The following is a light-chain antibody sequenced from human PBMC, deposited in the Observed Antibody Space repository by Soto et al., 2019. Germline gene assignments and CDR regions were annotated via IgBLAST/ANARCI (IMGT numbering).Light chain of an antibody. J-gene: IGLJ1*01. V-gene: IGLV2-14*03. CDR1: SSDVGGYNF. CDR3: SSYATGSTVV. Sequence: QSALTQPASVSGSPGQSITISCTGTSSDVGGYNFVHWYQHQGKVPKLIIHDVTYRPSGVSNRFSGSKSGNTASLTISGLQADDEADYYCSSYATGSTVVFGTGTKVTVL. CDR2: DVT.